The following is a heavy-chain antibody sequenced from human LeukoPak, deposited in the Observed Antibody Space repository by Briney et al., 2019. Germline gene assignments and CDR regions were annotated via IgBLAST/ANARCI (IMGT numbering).Heavy chain of an antibody. CDR2: IYTSGST. D-gene: IGHD3-3*01. CDR1: GGSISSYY. J-gene: IGHJ6*02. CDR3: ARGADFWSGYYVGMDV. V-gene: IGHV4-4*07. Sequence: PSETLSLTCTVYGGSISSYYWSWIRQPAGKGLEWIGRIYTSGSTNYNPSLKSRVTMSVATSKNQFSLKLSSVTAADTAVYYCARGADFWSGYYVGMDVWGQGTTVTVSS.